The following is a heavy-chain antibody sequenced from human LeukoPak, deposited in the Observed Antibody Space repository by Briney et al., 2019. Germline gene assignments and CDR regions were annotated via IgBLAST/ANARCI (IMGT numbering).Heavy chain of an antibody. D-gene: IGHD4-17*01. J-gene: IGHJ4*02. Sequence: GGSLRLSCAASGFTFSGSAMHWVRQASGKGLEWVGRIRSKANSYATAYAASVKGRFTISRDDSKNTAYLQMNSLKTEDTAVYYCTTFYGDYVWNGTRFDYWGQGTLVTVSS. V-gene: IGHV3-73*01. CDR1: GFTFSGSA. CDR3: TTFYGDYVWNGTRFDY. CDR2: IRSKANSYAT.